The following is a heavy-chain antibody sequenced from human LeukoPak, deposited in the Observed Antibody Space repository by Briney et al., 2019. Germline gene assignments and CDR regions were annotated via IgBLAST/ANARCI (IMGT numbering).Heavy chain of an antibody. CDR3: ARELYGYGLWVFDY. Sequence: GGSLRLSCAASGFTFSSYSMNWVRQAPGKGLEWVSYISSSSSTIYYADSVKGRFTISRDNAKNSLYLQMNSLRAEDTAVYYCARELYGYGLWVFDYWGQGTLVTVSS. CDR1: GFTFSSYS. CDR2: ISSSSSTI. D-gene: IGHD5-18*01. V-gene: IGHV3-48*01. J-gene: IGHJ4*02.